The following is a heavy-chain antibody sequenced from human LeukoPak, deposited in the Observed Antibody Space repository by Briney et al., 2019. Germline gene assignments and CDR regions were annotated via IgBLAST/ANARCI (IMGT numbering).Heavy chain of an antibody. Sequence: ASVKVSCKASGYTFSMYNMHWVRQAPGQGLEWMGIINPSGGTSYAQKLQGRITMTRNTSTSTLYMELSSLRSEDTAVYYCAREGVAGTGLDYWGQGTLVTVSS. V-gene: IGHV1-46*01. J-gene: IGHJ4*02. D-gene: IGHD6-13*01. CDR3: AREGVAGTGLDY. CDR2: INPSGGT. CDR1: GYTFSMYN.